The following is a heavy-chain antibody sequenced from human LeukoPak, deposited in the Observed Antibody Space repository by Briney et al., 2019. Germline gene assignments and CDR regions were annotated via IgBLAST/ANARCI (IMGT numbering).Heavy chain of an antibody. CDR3: ARDGFRRYSYGLGGNWFDP. CDR2: IYYSGST. CDR1: GGSISSYY. J-gene: IGHJ5*02. D-gene: IGHD3-10*01. Sequence: PSETLSLTCTVSGGSISSYYWSWIRQPPGKGLEWIGYIYYSGSTNYNPSLKSRVTISVDTSKNQFSLKLSSVTAADTAVYYCARDGFRRYSYGLGGNWFDPWGQGTLVTVSS. V-gene: IGHV4-59*12.